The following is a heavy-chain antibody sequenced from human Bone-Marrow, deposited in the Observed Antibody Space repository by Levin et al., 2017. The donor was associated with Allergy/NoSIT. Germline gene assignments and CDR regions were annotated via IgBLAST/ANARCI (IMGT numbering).Heavy chain of an antibody. D-gene: IGHD3-3*01. CDR2: ISSSSSYI. Sequence: GGSLRLSCAASGFTFSSYSMNWVRQAPGKGLEWVSSISSSSSYIYYADSVKGRFTISRDNAKNSLYLQMNSLRAEDTAVYYCARDREYDFWSGYYTGARTYYYYGMDVWGQGTTVTVSS. CDR1: GFTFSSYS. CDR3: ARDREYDFWSGYYTGARTYYYYGMDV. J-gene: IGHJ6*02. V-gene: IGHV3-21*01.